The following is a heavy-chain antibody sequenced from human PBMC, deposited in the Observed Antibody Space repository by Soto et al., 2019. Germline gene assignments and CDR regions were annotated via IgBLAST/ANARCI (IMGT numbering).Heavy chain of an antibody. J-gene: IGHJ4*02. CDR3: ARDEPRGRAAAGTLDY. CDR1: GFTFSSYA. V-gene: IGHV3-30*01. CDR2: ISYDGSNK. Sequence: LRRSCAASGFTFSSYAMHWVRQAPGKGLEWVAVISYDGSNKYYADSVKGRFTISRDNSKNTLYLQMNSLRAEDTAVYYCARDEPRGRAAAGTLDYWGQGTLVTVSS. D-gene: IGHD6-13*01.